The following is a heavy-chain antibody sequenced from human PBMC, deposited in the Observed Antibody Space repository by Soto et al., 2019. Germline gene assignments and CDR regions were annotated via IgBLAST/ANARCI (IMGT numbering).Heavy chain of an antibody. Sequence: PSGKVACKAAGGPFRSYAISWVRQAHGQGLEWMGGIIPIFGTANYAQKFQGRVTITADESTSTAYMELSSLRSEDTAVYYCARGRQGAMVTFYYSGMAVRGHGTTVPGSS. J-gene: IGHJ6*02. CDR2: IIPIFGTA. D-gene: IGHD5-18*01. CDR1: GGPFRSYA. CDR3: ARGRQGAMVTFYYSGMAV. V-gene: IGHV1-69*13.